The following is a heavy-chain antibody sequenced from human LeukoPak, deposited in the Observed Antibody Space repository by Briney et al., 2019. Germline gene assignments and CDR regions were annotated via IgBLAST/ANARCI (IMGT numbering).Heavy chain of an antibody. J-gene: IGHJ5*02. CDR3: ARAQGVIAASGGDP. D-gene: IGHD6-6*01. CDR2: MNPNSGNT. V-gene: IGHV1-8*01. Sequence: ASVKVSCKASGYTFITYEINWVRQAPGQGLEWMGWMNPNSGNTGYAQKFQGRVTMTRNTSISTAYMELSSLRSEDTAVYYCARAQGVIAASGGDPWGQGTLVTVSS. CDR1: GYTFITYE.